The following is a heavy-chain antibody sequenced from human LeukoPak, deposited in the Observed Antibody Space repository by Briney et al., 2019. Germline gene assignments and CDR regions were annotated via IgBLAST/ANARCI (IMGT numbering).Heavy chain of an antibody. CDR1: GYSFTSYW. Sequence: GESLKISCKGSGYSFTSYWIGWVRQMPGKGLEWMGIIYPGDSDTRYSPSFQGQVTISADKSISTAYLQWSSLKASDTAMYYCARRFGYYYDSSGYYYFGYWGQGTLVTVSS. CDR3: ARRFGYYYDSSGYYYFGY. J-gene: IGHJ4*02. V-gene: IGHV5-51*01. CDR2: IYPGDSDT. D-gene: IGHD3-22*01.